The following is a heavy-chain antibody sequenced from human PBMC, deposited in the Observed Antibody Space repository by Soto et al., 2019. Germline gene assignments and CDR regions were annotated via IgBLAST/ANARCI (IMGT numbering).Heavy chain of an antibody. CDR3: ARAVDGDPPDY. Sequence: ASVKVSCKASGYTFTGHYIHWVRQAPEQGPEWMGEIGPESGATRYAQKFQGRVTMTRDMSITTVYMELNNLNLTSMTVADSAVYYCARAVDGDPPDYWGPGTLVTVSS. CDR2: IGPESGAT. J-gene: IGHJ4*02. CDR1: GYTFTGHY. V-gene: IGHV1-2*02.